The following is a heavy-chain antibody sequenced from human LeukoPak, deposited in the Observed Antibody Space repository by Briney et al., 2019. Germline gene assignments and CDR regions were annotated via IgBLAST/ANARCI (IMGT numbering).Heavy chain of an antibody. CDR3: ARVGLQYSPIYYYYYMDV. CDR2: ISSSSSTI. D-gene: IGHD4-11*01. V-gene: IGHV3-48*01. CDR1: GFTFSSYS. Sequence: HPGGSLRLSCAASGFTFSSYSMNWVRQAPGKGLEWVSYISSSSSTIYYADSVKGRFTISRDNAKNSLYLQMNSLRAEDTAVYYCARVGLQYSPIYYYYYMDVWGKGTTVTVSS. J-gene: IGHJ6*03.